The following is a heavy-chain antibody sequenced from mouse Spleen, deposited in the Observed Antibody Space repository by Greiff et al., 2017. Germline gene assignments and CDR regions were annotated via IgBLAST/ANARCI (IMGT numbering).Heavy chain of an antibody. J-gene: IGHJ3*01. CDR2: IDPSDSYT. Sequence: QVQLKQPGAELVKPGASVKLSCKASGYTFTSYWMQWVKQRPGQGLEWIGEIDPSDSYTNYNQKFKGKATLTVDTSSSTAYMQLSSLTSEDSAVYYCARGRKAIYYDYDEAYWGQGTLVTVSA. V-gene: IGHV1-50*01. CDR1: GYTFTSYW. CDR3: ARGRKAIYYDYDEAY. D-gene: IGHD2-4*01.